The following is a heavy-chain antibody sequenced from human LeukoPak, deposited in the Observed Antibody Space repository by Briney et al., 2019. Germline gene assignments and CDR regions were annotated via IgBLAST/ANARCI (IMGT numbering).Heavy chain of an antibody. CDR3: AKVRSSSYYYYYGMDV. Sequence: QTGGSLRLSCAASGFTFSSYGMSWVRQAPGKGLEWVSAISGSGGSTSYADSVKGRFTISRDNSKNTLYLQMNSLRVEDTAIYYCAKVRSSSYYYYYGMDVWGQGTTVTVSS. CDR1: GFTFSSYG. D-gene: IGHD6-13*01. CDR2: ISGSGGST. J-gene: IGHJ6*02. V-gene: IGHV3-23*01.